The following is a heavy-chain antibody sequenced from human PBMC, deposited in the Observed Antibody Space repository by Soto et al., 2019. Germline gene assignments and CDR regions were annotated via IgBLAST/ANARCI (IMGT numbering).Heavy chain of an antibody. J-gene: IGHJ6*02. D-gene: IGHD3-16*01. CDR1: GYTFTRYG. CDR3: AMVDVYVTPSRQDV. V-gene: IGHV1-18*01. Sequence: QVQLVQSGAEVKNPGASVKVSCKASGYTFTRYGIGWARQAPGQGLESMGWINTYNGNTNYAQNVQGRVTLTTDTSTRTAYMELSILRSNDTAIYYCAMVDVYVTPSRQDVWGQGTTVIVSS. CDR2: INTYNGNT.